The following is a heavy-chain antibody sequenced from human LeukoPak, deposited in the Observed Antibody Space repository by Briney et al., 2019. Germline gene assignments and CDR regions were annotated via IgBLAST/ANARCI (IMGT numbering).Heavy chain of an antibody. CDR2: ISSSSSYI. CDR1: GFTFSSYS. D-gene: IGHD2-15*01. V-gene: IGHV3-21*01. Sequence: PGGSLRLSCAASGFTFSSYSMNWVRQAPGKGLEWVSSISSSSSYIYYADSVKGRFTISRDNAKNSLYLQMNSLRAEDTAVYYCARELRLGYCSGGSCYYDGMDVWGQGTTVTVSS. J-gene: IGHJ6*02. CDR3: ARELRLGYCSGGSCYYDGMDV.